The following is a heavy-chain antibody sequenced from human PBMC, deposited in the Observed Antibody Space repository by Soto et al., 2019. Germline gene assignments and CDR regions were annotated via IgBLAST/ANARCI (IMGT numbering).Heavy chain of an antibody. J-gene: IGHJ4*02. CDR3: AGRGTKDRDPYYLDY. CDR2: IYPGDSDA. D-gene: IGHD1-1*01. CDR1: GYIFANFW. V-gene: IGHV5-51*01. Sequence: EVQLVQSGAEVKKPGESLKISCEGSGYIFANFWIGWVRQMPGKGLEWMGIIYPGDSDARYSPSFRGRVTISADKSTNTAFLQWSSLKASDAAIYYCAGRGTKDRDPYYLDYWGQGTLVTVSS.